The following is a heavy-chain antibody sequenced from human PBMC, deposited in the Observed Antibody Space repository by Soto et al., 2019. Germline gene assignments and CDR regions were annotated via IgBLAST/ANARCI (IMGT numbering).Heavy chain of an antibody. CDR2: IKQDGSEK. CDR1: GFTFSSYW. Sequence: LRLSCAASGFTFSSYWMSWVRQAPGKGLEWVANIKQDGSEKYYVDSVKGRFTISRDNAKNSLYLQMNSLRAEDTAVYYCARDYEGSATWYFDYWGQGXLVTSPQ. D-gene: IGHD3-10*01. J-gene: IGHJ4*02. V-gene: IGHV3-7*03. CDR3: ARDYEGSATWYFDY.